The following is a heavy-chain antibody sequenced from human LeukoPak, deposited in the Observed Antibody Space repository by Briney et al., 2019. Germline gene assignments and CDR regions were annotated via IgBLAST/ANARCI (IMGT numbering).Heavy chain of an antibody. Sequence: SETLSLTCTVSGGSIRSSSYYWGWIRQPPGKGLEWIESIYYSGSTYYNASLKSRGTISVDTSKNQFSLKLNSVTAADTAVYFCARQVVAVAGTGYFDYWGQGTLVTVSS. V-gene: IGHV4-39*01. CDR3: ARQVVAVAGTGYFDY. CDR2: IYYSGST. D-gene: IGHD6-19*01. CDR1: GGSIRSSSYY. J-gene: IGHJ4*02.